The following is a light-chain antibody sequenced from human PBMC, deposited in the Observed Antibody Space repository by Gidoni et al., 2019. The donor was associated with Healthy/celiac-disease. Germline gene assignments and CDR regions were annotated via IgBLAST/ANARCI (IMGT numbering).Light chain of an antibody. J-gene: IGLJ2*01. CDR2: TSN. CDR1: SSNIGSNT. CDR3: AAWDDSLNGLV. Sequence: SVLTQPPSASGTPGQRVTISCSGSSSNIGSNTVNWYQQLPGTAPKLLIYTSNQRPSGVPDRFSGSKSGTSASLAISGLQSEDEADYYCAAWDDSLNGLVFGGGTKLTVL. V-gene: IGLV1-44*01.